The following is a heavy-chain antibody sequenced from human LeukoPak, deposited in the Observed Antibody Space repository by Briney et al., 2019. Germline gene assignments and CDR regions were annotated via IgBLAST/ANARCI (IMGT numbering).Heavy chain of an antibody. J-gene: IGHJ6*02. V-gene: IGHV1-69*02. CDR1: GGTFSSYT. CDR3: ASREVVSPPDGYGMDV. Sequence: GASVKVSCKASGGTFSSYTISWVRQAPGQGVEWVGRIIPILGIANYAQKFPGRVTITADKSTSTAYMELSSLRSEDTAVYYCASREVVSPPDGYGMDVWGQGTTVTVSS. D-gene: IGHD4-23*01. CDR2: IIPILGIA.